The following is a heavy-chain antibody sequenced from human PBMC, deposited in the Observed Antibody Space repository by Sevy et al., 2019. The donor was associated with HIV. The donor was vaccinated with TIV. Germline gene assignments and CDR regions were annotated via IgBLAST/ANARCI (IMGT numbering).Heavy chain of an antibody. J-gene: IGHJ4*02. CDR1: GYPLTDLS. CDR3: ATVRSALIATSSLAY. V-gene: IGHV1-24*01. Sequence: ASVKVSCKISGYPLTDLSMHWVRQAPKKGLEWMGGFDPDDDKPVYAQKFQGRLTMTEDTSTDTAYMELNSLRSEDTAMYYCATVRSALIATSSLAYWGQGTLVTVSS. D-gene: IGHD2-2*01. CDR2: FDPDDDKP.